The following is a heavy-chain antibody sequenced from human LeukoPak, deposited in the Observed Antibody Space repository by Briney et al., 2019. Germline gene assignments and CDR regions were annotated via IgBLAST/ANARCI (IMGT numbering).Heavy chain of an antibody. CDR3: ARSPIFSDY. V-gene: IGHV4-34*01. CDR1: GVSFSGYY. Sequence: PSETLSLTCAVYGVSFSGYYWSWIRQPPGKGLEWIGEINHSGSTNYNPSLKSRVTISVDTSKNQFSLKLSSVTAADTAVYYCARSPIFSDYWGQGTLVTVSS. CDR2: INHSGST. J-gene: IGHJ4*02. D-gene: IGHD3-3*02.